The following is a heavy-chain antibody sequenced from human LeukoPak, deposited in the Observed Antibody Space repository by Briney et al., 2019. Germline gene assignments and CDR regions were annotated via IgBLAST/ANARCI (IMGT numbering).Heavy chain of an antibody. V-gene: IGHV3-30*18. CDR3: AKDSRVYTSSSPGDYFDF. CDR1: GFTFSDYG. J-gene: IGHJ4*02. Sequence: PGRSLRLSCAASGFTFSDYGMHWVRQAPGKGLDWVAVISYDGGIEYYVDSVKGRFTISRDSSKNTLYLQLNSLRPEDTAVYYCAKDSRVYTSSSPGDYFDFWGQGTLVTVSS. CDR2: ISYDGGIE. D-gene: IGHD6-6*01.